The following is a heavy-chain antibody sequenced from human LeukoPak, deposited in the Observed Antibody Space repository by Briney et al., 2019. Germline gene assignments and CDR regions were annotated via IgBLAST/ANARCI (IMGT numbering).Heavy chain of an antibody. CDR2: IYYSGST. Sequence: SQTLSLTCTVSGGSISSGGYYWSWIRQHPGKGLEWIGYIYYSGSTYYKPSLKSRVTISVDTSKNQFSLKLSSVTAADTAVYYCARAELELGRHTNYYMDVWGKGTTVTVSS. CDR3: ARAELELGRHTNYYMDV. J-gene: IGHJ6*03. V-gene: IGHV4-31*03. D-gene: IGHD1-7*01. CDR1: GGSISSGGYY.